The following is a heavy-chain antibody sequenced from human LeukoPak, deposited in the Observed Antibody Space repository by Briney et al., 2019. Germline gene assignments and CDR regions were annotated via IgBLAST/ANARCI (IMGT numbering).Heavy chain of an antibody. Sequence: SETLSLTCTVSGGSISGWYWSWIRQPPGKGLEWIGYIYGSGYTNYNPSLKSRVTMSIDTSKNHFSLKLTSLTAADTATYYCAKEGANTMIVVVLPPYFDYWGQGTLVTVSS. CDR3: AKEGANTMIVVVLPPYFDY. V-gene: IGHV4-59*01. CDR1: GGSISGWY. D-gene: IGHD3-22*01. J-gene: IGHJ4*02. CDR2: IYGSGYT.